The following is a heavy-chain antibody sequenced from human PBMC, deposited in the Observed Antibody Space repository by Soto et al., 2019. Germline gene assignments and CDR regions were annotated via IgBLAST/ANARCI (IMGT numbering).Heavy chain of an antibody. V-gene: IGHV4-31*03. CDR3: ARGGGSTKVDY. J-gene: IGHJ4*02. CDR2: TSNSGST. CDR1: GGSITSSGYY. D-gene: IGHD2-2*01. Sequence: QVQLQESGPGLVKPSQTLSLTCTVSGGSITSSGYYWSWIRQHPGEGLEWIGFTSNSGSTSYNPSLNSRVTIPVDTSLNQSSVNLKSVTAADTAVYYCARGGGSTKVDYWGQGTLVTVSP.